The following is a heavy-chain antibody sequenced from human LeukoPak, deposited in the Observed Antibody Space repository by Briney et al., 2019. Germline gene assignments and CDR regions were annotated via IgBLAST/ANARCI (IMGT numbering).Heavy chain of an antibody. Sequence: PGGSLRLSCAASGFTFSSYWMSWVRQAPGKGLEWVANIKQDGSEKYYVDSVKGRFTISRDNAKNSLYLQMNSLRVEDTAVYYCARIYSSSWYRWWFDPWGQGTLVTVSS. CDR2: IKQDGSEK. V-gene: IGHV3-7*01. CDR3: ARIYSSSWYRWWFDP. J-gene: IGHJ5*02. CDR1: GFTFSSYW. D-gene: IGHD6-13*01.